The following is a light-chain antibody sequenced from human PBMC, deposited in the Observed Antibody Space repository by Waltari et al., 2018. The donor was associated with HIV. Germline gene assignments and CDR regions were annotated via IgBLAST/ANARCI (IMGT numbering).Light chain of an antibody. V-gene: IGLV1-47*01. CDR1: KSNIGNKY. Sequence: QPKMTQAPSASKTPGQRITMSCSGSKSNIGNKYLYWYQQIAGAAPRLVMARNDQRPAGVPDRFSGTKSGTSAYLAITGLRLDDEATYFCASWDDNLGHWIFGGGTKLTVL. CDR3: ASWDDNLGHWI. CDR2: RND. J-gene: IGLJ2*01.